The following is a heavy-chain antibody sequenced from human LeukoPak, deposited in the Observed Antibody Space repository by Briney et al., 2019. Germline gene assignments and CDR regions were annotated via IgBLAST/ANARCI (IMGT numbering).Heavy chain of an antibody. J-gene: IGHJ3*02. D-gene: IGHD3-22*01. CDR3: ARVTMRDDAFDM. CDR2: IRYEGSNK. CDR1: GFTFSSYW. V-gene: IGHV3-30*02. Sequence: GGSLRLSCAASGFTFSSYWMHWVRQAPGKGLEWVAFIRYEGSNKYYADSVKGRFTISRDNSKNTLYLQMNSLRAEDTAVYYCARVTMRDDAFDMWGQGTMVTVSS.